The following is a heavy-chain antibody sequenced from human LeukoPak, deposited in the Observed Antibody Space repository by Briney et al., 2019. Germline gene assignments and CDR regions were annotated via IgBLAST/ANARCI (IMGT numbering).Heavy chain of an antibody. CDR2: ISSSSSYI. D-gene: IGHD6-19*01. J-gene: IGHJ4*02. CDR3: ARVRIAVAGQGDY. CDR1: GFTFSSYS. V-gene: IGHV3-21*01. Sequence: GRSLRLSCAASGFTFSSYSMNWVRQAPGKGLEWVSSISSSSSYIYYTDSVKGRFTISRDNAKKSLYLQMNSLRAEDTAVYYCARVRIAVAGQGDYWGQGTLVAVSS.